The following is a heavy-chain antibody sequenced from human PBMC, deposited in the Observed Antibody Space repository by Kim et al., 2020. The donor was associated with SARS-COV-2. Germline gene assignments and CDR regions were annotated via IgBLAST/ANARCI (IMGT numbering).Heavy chain of an antibody. D-gene: IGHD3-22*01. Sequence: VKGRLTISRDDSKSIAYLQMNSLKTEDTAVYYCTTCEYYYDSSGYCTFDYWGQGTLVTVSS. V-gene: IGHV3-49*02. CDR3: TTCEYYYDSSGYCTFDY. J-gene: IGHJ4*02.